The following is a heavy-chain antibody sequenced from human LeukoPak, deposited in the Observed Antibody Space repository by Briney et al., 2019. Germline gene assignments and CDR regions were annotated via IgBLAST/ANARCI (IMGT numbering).Heavy chain of an antibody. CDR1: GASISSYY. CDR2: IYYSGST. Sequence: PSETLSLTCTVSGASISSYYWSWIRQPPGKGLEWLGYIYYSGSTNYNPSLKSRVTISVDTSKNQFSLKLSSVTAADTAVYYCARRPEMVRGVYYYGMDVWGQGTTVTVSS. D-gene: IGHD3-10*01. J-gene: IGHJ6*02. CDR3: ARRPEMVRGVYYYGMDV. V-gene: IGHV4-59*01.